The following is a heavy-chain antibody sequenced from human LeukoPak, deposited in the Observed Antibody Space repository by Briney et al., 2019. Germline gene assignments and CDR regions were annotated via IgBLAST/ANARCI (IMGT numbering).Heavy chain of an antibody. Sequence: PGGSLRLSCAASGFTVSSIHMVWVRQAPGKGLEWVSAVNGGGGSTYYADSVKGRFTISRDNSKNTLYLQMSSLRAEDTAVYYCAKGPDTVATVFDYWGQGTLVTVSS. CDR1: GFTVSSIH. D-gene: IGHD5-12*01. V-gene: IGHV3-23*01. CDR2: VNGGGGST. J-gene: IGHJ4*02. CDR3: AKGPDTVATVFDY.